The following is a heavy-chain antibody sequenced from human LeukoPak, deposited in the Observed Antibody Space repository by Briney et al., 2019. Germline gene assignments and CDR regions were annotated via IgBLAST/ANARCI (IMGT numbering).Heavy chain of an antibody. D-gene: IGHD5/OR15-5a*01. CDR1: GFTFSSYG. J-gene: IGHJ4*02. CDR2: IRYDGSNK. V-gene: IGHV3-30*02. CDR3: ARIEGSASTMGD. Sequence: GGSLRLSCAASGFTFSSYGMHWVRQAPGKGLEWVAFIRYDGSNKYYADSVKGRFTISRDNSKNTLYLQMNSLRAEDTAVYYCARIEGSASTMGDWGQGTLVTVSS.